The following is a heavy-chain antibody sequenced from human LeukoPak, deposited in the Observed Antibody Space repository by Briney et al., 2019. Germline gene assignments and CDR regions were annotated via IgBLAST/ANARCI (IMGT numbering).Heavy chain of an antibody. CDR2: ISGKSTYI. Sequence: GGSLRLSCVASGFAFNVYAMNWVRQAPGRGLQWVSSISGKSTYINYGDSVKGRFTISRDNARNALYLQMDNLKAEDTAVYYCARDRSSGLRYYDYWGHGTLVSVSS. CDR3: ARDRSSGLRYYDY. CDR1: GFAFNVYA. V-gene: IGHV3-21*01. D-gene: IGHD6-19*01. J-gene: IGHJ4*01.